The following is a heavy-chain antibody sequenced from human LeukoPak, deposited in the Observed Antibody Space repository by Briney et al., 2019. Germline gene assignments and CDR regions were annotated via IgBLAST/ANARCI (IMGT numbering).Heavy chain of an antibody. D-gene: IGHD3-3*01. J-gene: IGHJ4*02. Sequence: TSETLSLTCAVSGGSISSYYWSWIRQPAGKGLEWIGRIHTSGSTNSNPSLKSRVTMSVDTSKNQFSLKLSSVTAADTAVYYCARWSGDYSFDCWGQGTLVTVSS. CDR3: ARWSGDYSFDC. CDR1: GGSISSYY. V-gene: IGHV4-4*07. CDR2: IHTSGST.